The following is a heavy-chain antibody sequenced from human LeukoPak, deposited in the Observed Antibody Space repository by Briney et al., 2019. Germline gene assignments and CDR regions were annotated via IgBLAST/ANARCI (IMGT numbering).Heavy chain of an antibody. V-gene: IGHV3-23*01. CDR2: SGTVGDT. J-gene: IGHJ4*02. D-gene: IGHD6-13*01. CDR3: AKKTPGTYPFDY. CDR1: GFTFSTSA. Sequence: QPGGSLRLSCAASGFTFSTSAMNWVRLAPGKGLEWVSASGTVGDTYYSDSVQGRFTISRDNSRNTLYLQMTSLRAEGTAVYYCAKKTPGTYPFDYWGQGTLVTVSP.